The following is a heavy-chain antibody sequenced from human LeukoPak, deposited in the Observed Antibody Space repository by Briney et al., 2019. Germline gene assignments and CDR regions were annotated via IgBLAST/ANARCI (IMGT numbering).Heavy chain of an antibody. CDR3: ARDLAGLDY. V-gene: IGHV4-30-4*01. D-gene: IGHD6-19*01. Sequence: ASETLSLTCTVSGGSISXGDYYWXWXXQPPXKGLEWIGYIYYSGSTYYNPSLKSRVTISVDTSKNQFSLKLSSVTAADTAVYYCARDLAGLDYWGQGTLVTVSS. J-gene: IGHJ4*02. CDR1: GGSISXGDYY. CDR2: IYYSGST.